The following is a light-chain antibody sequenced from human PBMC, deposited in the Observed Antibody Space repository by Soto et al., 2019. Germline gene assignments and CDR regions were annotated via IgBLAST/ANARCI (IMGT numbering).Light chain of an antibody. CDR3: PQYNNSPFT. V-gene: IGKV3-15*01. CDR2: GAS. CDR1: QSVSSN. J-gene: IGKJ3*01. Sequence: EIVMTQSPATLSVSPGERATLSCRASQSVSSNLAWYQQKPGQAPRLLIYGASTRATGIPARFSGRGSGTELSRTFGCLQSEDLAVYYCPQYNNSPFTFGPGTKVDIK.